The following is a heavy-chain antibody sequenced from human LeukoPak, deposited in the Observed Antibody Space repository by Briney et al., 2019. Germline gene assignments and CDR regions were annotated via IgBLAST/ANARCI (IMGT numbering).Heavy chain of an antibody. CDR1: GGTFSSYA. CDR3: ARATSSGVFGVVREAYDAFDI. V-gene: IGHV1-69*13. CDR2: IIPIFGTA. J-gene: IGHJ3*02. D-gene: IGHD3-3*01. Sequence: ASAKVSCKASGGTFSSYAISWVRQAPGQGLEWMGGIIPIFGTANYAQKFQGRVTITADESTSTAYMELSSLRSEDTAVYYCARATSSGVFGVVREAYDAFDIWGQGTMVTVSS.